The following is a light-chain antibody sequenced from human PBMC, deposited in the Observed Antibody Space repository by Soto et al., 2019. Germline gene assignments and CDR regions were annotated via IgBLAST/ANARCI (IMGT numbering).Light chain of an antibody. J-gene: IGKJ1*01. V-gene: IGKV2-28*01. Sequence: DIVMTQSPLSLPVTPGEPASISCRSSQSLLHSNGYNYLDWDLQKPGQSPQLLIYLGSNRASGVPDRFSGSGSGTDFTPKISRVEAEDVGVYYCMQALQTPRTFGQGTKVEIK. CDR2: LGS. CDR3: MQALQTPRT. CDR1: QSLLHSNGYNY.